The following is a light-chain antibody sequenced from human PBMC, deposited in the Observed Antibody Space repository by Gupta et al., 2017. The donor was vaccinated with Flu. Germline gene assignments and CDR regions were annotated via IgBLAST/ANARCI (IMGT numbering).Light chain of an antibody. CDR3: QQYYSYSLT. CDR2: KAS. Sequence: RVTTTCRASQSLSSWLAWYQQKPGKAPNLLIYKASNLESGVPSRFSGSGSGTEFTLTISSLQPDDFATYYCQQYYSYSLTFGCGTKVEI. J-gene: IGKJ4*01. V-gene: IGKV1-5*03. CDR1: QSLSSW.